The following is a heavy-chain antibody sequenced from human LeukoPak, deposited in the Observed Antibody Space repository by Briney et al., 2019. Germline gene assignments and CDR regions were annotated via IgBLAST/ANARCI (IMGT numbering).Heavy chain of an antibody. V-gene: IGHV1-18*01. CDR3: ARRSLYYYGMDV. D-gene: IGHD3-10*01. CDR1: GGTFSSYA. J-gene: IGHJ6*02. Sequence: GASVKVSCKASGGTFSSYAISWVRQTPGQGLEWMGWINAYNGNTNYAQKLQGRVTMTTDTSTSTAYMELRSLKSDDTAVYYCARRSLYYYGMDVWGQGTTVTVSS. CDR2: INAYNGNT.